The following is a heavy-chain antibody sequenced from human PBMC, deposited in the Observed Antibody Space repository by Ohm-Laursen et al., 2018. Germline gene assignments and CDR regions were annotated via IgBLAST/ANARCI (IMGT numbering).Heavy chain of an antibody. J-gene: IGHJ5*02. CDR3: AKNYDSSGYYFDP. V-gene: IGHV3-53*01. CDR2: IYSGGGT. D-gene: IGHD3-22*01. Sequence: GSLRLSCTASGFTVSNNYMSWVRQAPGKGLEWVSVIYSGGGTNYADSVKGRFTISRDNSKNTLYLQMNSLRAEDTAVYYCAKNYDSSGYYFDPWGQGTLVTVSS. CDR1: GFTVSNNY.